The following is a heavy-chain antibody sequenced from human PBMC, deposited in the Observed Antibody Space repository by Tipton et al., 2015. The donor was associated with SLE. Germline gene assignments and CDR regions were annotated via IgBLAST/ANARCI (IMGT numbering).Heavy chain of an antibody. V-gene: IGHV4-59*05. CDR3: ASAGYSSYFDY. CDR2: LYYSGST. Sequence: TLSLTCTVSGGSISSYYWSWIRQPPGKGLEWIGSLYYSGSTYYNPSLQSRVTISVDTSKNQFSLILSSVTAADTAVYYCASAGYSSYFDYWGQGTLVTVSS. D-gene: IGHD2-15*01. J-gene: IGHJ4*01. CDR1: GGSISSYY.